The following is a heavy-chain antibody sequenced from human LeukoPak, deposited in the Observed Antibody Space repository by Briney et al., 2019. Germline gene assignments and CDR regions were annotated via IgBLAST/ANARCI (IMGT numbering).Heavy chain of an antibody. V-gene: IGHV3-30*02. CDR3: VTAVFDY. CDR2: IRSDGTKI. CDR1: GFKFSDYG. J-gene: IGHJ4*02. Sequence: GGSLTISCVASGFKFSDYGVHWVRHAPGKGLEWLAFIRSDGTKIVYEESLKGRFTISRDNSKNTLYLQMNSLRGGDSAVYYCVTAVFDYWGQGTLVTVSS.